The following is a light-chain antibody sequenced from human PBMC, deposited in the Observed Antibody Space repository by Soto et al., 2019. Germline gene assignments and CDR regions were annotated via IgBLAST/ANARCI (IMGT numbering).Light chain of an antibody. CDR1: QSISSW. V-gene: IGKV1-5*01. CDR3: QQYNSYSGGT. CDR2: DAY. Sequence: DIQMTQSPSTLSASVGDRVTITCRASQSISSWLAWYQKKPGKAPKLLVYDAYSLVTGGTSRFSVCGSGTELTLTIRSLQPDDFATYYCQQYNSYSGGTFSQATKVEIK. J-gene: IGKJ1*01.